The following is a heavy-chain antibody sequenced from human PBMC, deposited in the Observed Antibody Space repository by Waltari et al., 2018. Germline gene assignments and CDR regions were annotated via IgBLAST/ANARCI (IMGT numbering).Heavy chain of an antibody. V-gene: IGHV3-9*01. Sequence: EVQLVESGGGLVQPGRSLRLSCAASGFPFDDYAMHWVREAPGKGLGWVSGISWNSGNIGYADSVKGRFTISRDNAKNSLYLQMNSLRTGDTALYYCAKGHSGSYGLDSWGQGTLVTVSP. CDR2: ISWNSGNI. CDR3: AKGHSGSYGLDS. J-gene: IGHJ4*02. CDR1: GFPFDDYA. D-gene: IGHD1-26*01.